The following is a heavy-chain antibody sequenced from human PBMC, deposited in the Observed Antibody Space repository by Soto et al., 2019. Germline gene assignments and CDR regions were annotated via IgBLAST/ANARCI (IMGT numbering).Heavy chain of an antibody. CDR3: ARGDVLTGYTY. V-gene: IGHV4-34*01. Sequence: SSETLSLTCAVYGGSFSGYYWSRIRQPPGKGLEWIGEINHRGNTHYNPSLKSRVTISVDTSKNQFSLKVTSVTAADTAVYYCARGDVLTGYTYWGQGTLVTVSS. D-gene: IGHD3-9*01. CDR1: GGSFSGYY. J-gene: IGHJ4*02. CDR2: INHRGNT.